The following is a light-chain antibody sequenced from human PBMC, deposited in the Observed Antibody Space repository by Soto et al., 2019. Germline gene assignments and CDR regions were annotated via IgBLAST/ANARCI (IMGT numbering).Light chain of an antibody. V-gene: IGLV2-14*01. CDR3: SAFSSRNALV. J-gene: IGLJ2*01. CDR1: SRDVGAYNL. CDR2: EVR. Sequence: QSALTQPASVCGSPGQSITISCSGTSRDVGAYNLVSWYQQSPGKAPKLLIYEVRHRPSGVSYRFSGSKSGNTASLTISSLLPEDEAVYFCSAFSSRNALVFGGGTKLTVL.